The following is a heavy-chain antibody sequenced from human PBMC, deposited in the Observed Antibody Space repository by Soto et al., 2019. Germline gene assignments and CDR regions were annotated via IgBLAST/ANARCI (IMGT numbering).Heavy chain of an antibody. D-gene: IGHD4-17*01. V-gene: IGHV1-8*01. CDR1: GYTFTSYD. Sequence: QVQLVQSGAEVKKPGASVQVSCKASGYTFTSYDINWVRQATGQGLGWMGWMNPNSGNTGYAQKFQGRVSMTRTTYISTAYLELSSLRSEDTAVAYCASTLYRDNVDYWGQGTLVTVSS. J-gene: IGHJ4*02. CDR3: ASTLYRDNVDY. CDR2: MNPNSGNT.